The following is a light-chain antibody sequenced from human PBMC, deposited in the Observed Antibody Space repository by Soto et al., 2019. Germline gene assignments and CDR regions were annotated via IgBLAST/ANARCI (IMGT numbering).Light chain of an antibody. V-gene: IGKV1-5*03. CDR2: KAS. CDR3: PQYYSFPLT. J-gene: IGKJ4*01. Sequence: DIQMTQSPSTLSGSVGDRVTITWRASQTISSWLAWYQQKPGKAPKLLIYKASTLKSGVPSRFRGSGSGTDFTLTISRLQPEDFATYYCPQYYSFPLTFGGGTKVDI. CDR1: QTISSW.